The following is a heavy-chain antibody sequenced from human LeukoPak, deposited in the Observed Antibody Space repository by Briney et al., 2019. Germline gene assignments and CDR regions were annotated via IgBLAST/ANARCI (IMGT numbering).Heavy chain of an antibody. J-gene: IGHJ3*02. V-gene: IGHV3-74*01. CDR2: INSDGSST. CDR1: GFTFSSYW. D-gene: IGHD3-16*01. Sequence: GGSLRLSCAASGFTFSSYWMHWVRQAPGKGLVWVSRINSDGSSTSYADSVKGRFTISRDNAKNTLYLQMNSLRAEDTAVYYRARPSSYDPDAFDIWGQGTMVTVSS. CDR3: ARPSSYDPDAFDI.